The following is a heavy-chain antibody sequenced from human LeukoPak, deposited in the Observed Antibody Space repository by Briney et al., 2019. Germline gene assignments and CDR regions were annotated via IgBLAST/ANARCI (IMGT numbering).Heavy chain of an antibody. CDR3: ASSHDSSGND. CDR1: GFTFSDYY. J-gene: IGHJ4*02. Sequence: GGSLRLSCAASGFTFSDYYMSWIRQAPGKGLEWVSYISSSGSTIYYADSVKGRFTISRDNSQNTLYLQMDSLRPEDTAVYYCASSHDSSGNDWGQGTLVTVSS. V-gene: IGHV3-11*04. CDR2: ISSSGSTI. D-gene: IGHD3-22*01.